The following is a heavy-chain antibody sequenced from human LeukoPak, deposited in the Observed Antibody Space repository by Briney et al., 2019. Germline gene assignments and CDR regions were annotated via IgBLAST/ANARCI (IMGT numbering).Heavy chain of an antibody. D-gene: IGHD2-21*02. Sequence: ASVKVSFKTSAYTFTVYYVHWGRQAPGQGPEWMGWINPNSGGTNYAQKFQGRVTMTRDTSISTAYMELSGLRSDDTAVYYCARYSYCGGDCYTFDYWGQGTLVTVSS. V-gene: IGHV1-2*02. CDR2: INPNSGGT. J-gene: IGHJ4*02. CDR1: AYTFTVYY. CDR3: ARYSYCGGDCYTFDY.